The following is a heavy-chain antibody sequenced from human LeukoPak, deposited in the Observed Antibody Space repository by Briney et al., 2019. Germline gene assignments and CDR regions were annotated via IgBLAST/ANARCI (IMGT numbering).Heavy chain of an antibody. J-gene: IGHJ4*02. CDR1: GFTFSSYW. Sequence: PGGSLRLSCAASGFTFSSYWMHWVRQAPGKGLVWVSHIKSDGSSTSYVDSVKGRFTISRDNAKNTLYLQMNSLRAEDTAVYYCARDRGYTQDYWGQGTLVTVSS. D-gene: IGHD5-12*01. CDR3: ARDRGYTQDY. V-gene: IGHV3-74*01. CDR2: IKSDGSST.